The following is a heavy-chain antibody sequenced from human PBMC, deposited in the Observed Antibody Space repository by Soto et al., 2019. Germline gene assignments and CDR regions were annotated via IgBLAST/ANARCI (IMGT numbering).Heavy chain of an antibody. V-gene: IGHV1-3*01. J-gene: IGHJ5*02. D-gene: IGHD5-18*01. CDR1: GYTFTSYA. Sequence: ASVKVSCKASGYTFTSYAMHWVRQAPGQRLKWMGWINAGNGNTKYSQKFQGRVTITRDTSASTAYMELSSLRSEDTAVYYCARDADTAMVLYNWFDPWGQGTLVTVSS. CDR3: ARDADTAMVLYNWFDP. CDR2: INAGNGNT.